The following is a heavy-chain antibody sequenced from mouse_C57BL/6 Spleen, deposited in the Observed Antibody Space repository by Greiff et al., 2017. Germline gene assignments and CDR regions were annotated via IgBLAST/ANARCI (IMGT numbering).Heavy chain of an antibody. J-gene: IGHJ1*03. CDR3: ARGLRHWYFDV. CDR1: GISITTGNYR. CDR2: IYYSGTI. V-gene: IGHV3-5*01. Sequence: EVKLMESGPGLVKPSQTVFLTCTVTGISITTGNYRWSWIQQFPGNKLEWIGYIYYSGTITYNPSLTSRTTITRDTPKNQFFLEMNSLTAEDTATYYCARGLRHWYFDVWGTGTTVTVSS. D-gene: IGHD2-4*01.